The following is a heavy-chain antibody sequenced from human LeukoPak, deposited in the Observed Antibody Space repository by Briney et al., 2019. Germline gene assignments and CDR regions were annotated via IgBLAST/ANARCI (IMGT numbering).Heavy chain of an antibody. Sequence: GGSLRLSCAASGFTFSDYYMSWIRQAPGKGLEWASYISSSAATIYYADSVKGRFTISRDNAKKSLYLQMNSLRAEDTAVYYCARGPYDYVWGSYRRDYFDYWGQGTLVTVSS. V-gene: IGHV3-11*04. CDR3: ARGPYDYVWGSYRRDYFDY. CDR1: GFTFSDYY. J-gene: IGHJ4*02. CDR2: ISSSAATI. D-gene: IGHD3-16*02.